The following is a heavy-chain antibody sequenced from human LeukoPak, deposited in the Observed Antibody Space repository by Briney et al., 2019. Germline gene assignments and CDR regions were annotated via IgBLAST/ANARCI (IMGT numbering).Heavy chain of an antibody. CDR1: GFTFDDYA. CDR2: ITWNSGSI. Sequence: GGSLRLSCAASGFTFDDYAMHWVRQAPGKGLEWVSGITWNSGSIGYADSVKGRFTISRDNAKNSLYLQTNSLRAEDTALYYCAKSIAVQALDYWGQGTLVTVSS. V-gene: IGHV3-9*01. J-gene: IGHJ4*02. D-gene: IGHD2/OR15-2a*01. CDR3: AKSIAVQALDY.